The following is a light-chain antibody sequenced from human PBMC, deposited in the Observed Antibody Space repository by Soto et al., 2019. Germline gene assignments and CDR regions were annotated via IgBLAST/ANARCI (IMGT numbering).Light chain of an antibody. CDR3: LRYNAFSQT. V-gene: IGKV1-5*01. J-gene: IGKJ1*01. CDR2: DAS. CDR1: QSMNAW. Sequence: DIQMTQSPSTLSASVGDRVTITCRASQSMNAWLAWYQQKPGKAPKVLIYDASSLQSGVPSRFSGSGSGTEFTLTIDSLQPDDVATYYCLRYNAFSQTFGPGTKVEI.